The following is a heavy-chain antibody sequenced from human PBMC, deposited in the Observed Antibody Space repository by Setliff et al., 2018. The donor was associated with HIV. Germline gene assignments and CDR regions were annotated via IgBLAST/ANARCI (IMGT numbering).Heavy chain of an antibody. V-gene: IGHV1-46*01. CDR1: GYTFTNYY. Sequence: AASVKVSCKASGYTFTNYYIHWVRQAPGQGLEWMGIINPSGGSTTYARKFQGRVTMTRDTSTSTVYMELSSLRSEDTAVYYCARDAFDYTAYYYSYMDVWGKGTTITVSS. CDR3: ARDAFDYTAYYYSYMDV. D-gene: IGHD4-4*01. CDR2: INPSGGST. J-gene: IGHJ6*03.